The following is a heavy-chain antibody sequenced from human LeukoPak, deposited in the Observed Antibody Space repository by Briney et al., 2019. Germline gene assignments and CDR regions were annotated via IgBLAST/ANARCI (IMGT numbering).Heavy chain of an antibody. D-gene: IGHD3-22*01. CDR2: MDPNSGNT. J-gene: IGHJ4*02. Sequence: EASVKVSCKASGYTSTSYDVNWVRQATGQGLEWMGWMDPNSGNTGYAQKFQGRVTMTRNTSISTAYMELSSLRSEDTAVYYCVLDDSSGSHLDWGQGTLVTVSS. CDR1: GYTSTSYD. CDR3: VLDDSSGSHLD. V-gene: IGHV1-8*01.